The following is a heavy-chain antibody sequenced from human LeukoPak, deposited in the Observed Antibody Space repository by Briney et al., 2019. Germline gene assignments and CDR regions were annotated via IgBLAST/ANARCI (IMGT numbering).Heavy chain of an antibody. CDR1: GFTFSSYG. V-gene: IGHV3-30*02. CDR2: IRYDGSNK. J-gene: IGHJ4*02. CDR3: AKDENDSSGYYSYYFDY. D-gene: IGHD3-22*01. Sequence: GGSLRLSCAASGFTFSSYGMHWVRQAPGKGLEWVAFIRYDGSNKYYADSVKGRFTISRDNSKNTLYLQMNSLRAEDTAVYYCAKDENDSSGYYSYYFDYWGQGTLVTVSS.